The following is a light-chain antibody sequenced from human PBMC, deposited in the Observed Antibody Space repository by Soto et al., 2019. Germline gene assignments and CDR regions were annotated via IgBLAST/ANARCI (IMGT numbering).Light chain of an antibody. J-gene: IGLJ1*01. CDR2: GNT. CDR1: SSNIGAGYD. Sequence: QSVLAQPPSVSGAPGQRVTISCTGSSSNIGAGYDVHWYQQLPGTAPKLLIYGNTNRPSGVPDRFSGSKSGTSASLAITGLQAEDEGDYYCQSYDSTLSARYVFGTGTKVTVL. V-gene: IGLV1-40*01. CDR3: QSYDSTLSARYV.